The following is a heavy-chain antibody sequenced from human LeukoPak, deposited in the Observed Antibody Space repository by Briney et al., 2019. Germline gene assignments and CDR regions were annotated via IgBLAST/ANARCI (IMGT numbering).Heavy chain of an antibody. Sequence: ASVKVSCXASGGTFSSYAISWVRQARGQGLEWMGWISAYNGNTNYAQKLQGRVTMTTDTSTSTAYMELRSLRSDDTAVYYCARDTSVAAPDYWGQGTLVTVSS. D-gene: IGHD6-13*01. CDR1: GGTFSSYA. J-gene: IGHJ4*02. CDR2: ISAYNGNT. CDR3: ARDTSVAAPDY. V-gene: IGHV1-18*01.